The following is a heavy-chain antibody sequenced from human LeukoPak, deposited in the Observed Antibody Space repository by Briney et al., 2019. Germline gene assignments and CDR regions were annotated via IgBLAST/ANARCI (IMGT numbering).Heavy chain of an antibody. J-gene: IGHJ6*04. CDR3: ARDRRVPAAMDYYYYGMDV. Sequence: ASVKVSCKASGYTFTSYGITWVRQAPGQGLEWMGWISAYNGNTNYAQKLQGRVTMTTDTSTSTAYMELRSPRSDDTAVYYCARDRRVPAAMDYYYYGMDVWGKGTTVTVSS. D-gene: IGHD2-2*01. CDR1: GYTFTSYG. V-gene: IGHV1-18*01. CDR2: ISAYNGNT.